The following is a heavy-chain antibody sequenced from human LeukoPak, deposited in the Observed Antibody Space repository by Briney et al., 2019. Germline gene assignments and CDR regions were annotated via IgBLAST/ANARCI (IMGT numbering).Heavy chain of an antibody. Sequence: SETLSLTCTVSGGSISSSGYYWGWIRQPPGKGLEWIGSMYYSGSTYYNPSLKSRVTISVDTSRNHFSLKLSSVTAADTAVYYCARDFRGGYDFWSGYYTPYYFDYWGQGTLVTVSP. D-gene: IGHD3-3*01. CDR1: GGSISSSGYY. CDR2: MYYSGST. V-gene: IGHV4-39*07. J-gene: IGHJ4*02. CDR3: ARDFRGGYDFWSGYYTPYYFDY.